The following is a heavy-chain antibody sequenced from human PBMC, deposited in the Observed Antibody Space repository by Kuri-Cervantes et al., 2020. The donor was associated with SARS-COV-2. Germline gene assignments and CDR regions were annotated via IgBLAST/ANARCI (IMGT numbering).Heavy chain of an antibody. D-gene: IGHD6-19*01. CDR1: DFSLNTYGMR. J-gene: IGHJ4*02. CDR3: ARINPRTTGWYDFDY. CDR2: IDWDDDE. V-gene: IGHV2-70*04. Sequence: SGPTLVKPTQTLTLTCTFSDFSLNTYGMRVSWIRQPPGKALEWLARIDWDDDEFYSPSLRTRLTISKDSSKNQVVLTMTNMDPVDTATYYCARINPRTTGWYDFDYWGQGTLVTVSS.